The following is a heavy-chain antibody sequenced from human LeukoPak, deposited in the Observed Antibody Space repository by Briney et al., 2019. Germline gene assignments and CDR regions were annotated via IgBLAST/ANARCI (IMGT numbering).Heavy chain of an antibody. V-gene: IGHV1-8*02. CDR3: ARAANWHDDDWFDP. J-gene: IGHJ5*02. D-gene: IGHD1-1*01. CDR2: INPNSGNT. Sequence: ASVKVSCKASGYTFTGYYMHWVRQAPGQGLEWMGWINPNSGNTDYAQRFQGRVTMTRNTSISTAYMELSSLRSEDTAAYYCARAANWHDDDWFDPWGQGTLVTVSS. CDR1: GYTFTGYY.